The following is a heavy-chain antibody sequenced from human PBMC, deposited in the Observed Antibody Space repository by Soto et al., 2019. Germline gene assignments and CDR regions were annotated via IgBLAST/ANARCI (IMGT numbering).Heavy chain of an antibody. Sequence: ASVKVSFKASRYTFTTHAMHWVRPAPGQSLEWMGWINGGTGQTKHSQRFQGRVNITRDTSASTAYMELSSLRSEDTAVYYCARGKGMEENYYYYGLDIWGQGTTVTVSS. D-gene: IGHD1-1*01. CDR2: INGGTGQT. CDR1: RYTFTTHA. CDR3: ARGKGMEENYYYYGLDI. V-gene: IGHV1-3*01. J-gene: IGHJ6*02.